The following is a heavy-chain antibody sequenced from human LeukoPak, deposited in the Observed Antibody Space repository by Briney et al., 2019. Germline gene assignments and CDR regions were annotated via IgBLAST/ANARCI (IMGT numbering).Heavy chain of an antibody. J-gene: IGHJ3*02. V-gene: IGHV4-34*01. CDR1: GGSFSGYY. CDR2: INHSGST. D-gene: IGHD6-19*01. CDR3: ARGGGGSGWYPDAFDI. Sequence: TSETLLLTCAVYGGSFSGYYWSWIRQPPGKGLEWIGEINHSGSTNYNPSLKSRVTISVDTSKNQFSLKLSSVTAADTAVYYCARGGGGSGWYPDAFDIWGQGTMVTVSS.